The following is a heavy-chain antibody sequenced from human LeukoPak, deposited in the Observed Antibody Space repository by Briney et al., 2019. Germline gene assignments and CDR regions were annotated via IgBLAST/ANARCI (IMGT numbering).Heavy chain of an antibody. CDR1: GFTFSSYA. V-gene: IGHV3-23*01. Sequence: GGSLRLSCAASGFTFSSYAMGWVRQAPGKGLEWVSAISGSGGSTYYADSVKGRFTISRDNSKNTLYLQMNSLRAEDTAVYYCAKDLLYNWNYGGYFDYWGPGTLVTVSS. CDR2: ISGSGGST. D-gene: IGHD1-7*01. J-gene: IGHJ4*02. CDR3: AKDLLYNWNYGGYFDY.